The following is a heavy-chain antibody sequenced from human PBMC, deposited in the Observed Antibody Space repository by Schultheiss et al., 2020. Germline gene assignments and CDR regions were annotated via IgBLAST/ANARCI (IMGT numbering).Heavy chain of an antibody. CDR3: ARALWFGELYFDY. CDR2: IYSSGST. D-gene: IGHD3-10*01. V-gene: IGHV4-61*01. CDR1: GGSVSSGSYY. Sequence: SETLSLTCTVSGGSVSSGSYYWSWIRQHPGKGLEWIGYIYSSGSTNYNPSLKSRVTISVDTSKNQFSLKLSSVTAADTAVYYCARALWFGELYFDYWGQGTLVTVSS. J-gene: IGHJ4*02.